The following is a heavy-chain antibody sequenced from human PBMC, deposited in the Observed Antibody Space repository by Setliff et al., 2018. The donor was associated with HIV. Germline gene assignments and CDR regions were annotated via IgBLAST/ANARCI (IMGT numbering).Heavy chain of an antibody. Sequence: GGSLRLSCASSGFTFSSYAMNWVRQAPGKGLEWVSAISGSGANTYYADSVKGRFTISRDNSKNTLYLQMSSLRAEDSALYYCAKIAVSGIWYFDLWGRGTLVTVSS. CDR2: ISGSGANT. D-gene: IGHD6-19*01. CDR3: AKIAVSGIWYFDL. J-gene: IGHJ2*01. CDR1: GFTFSSYA. V-gene: IGHV3-23*01.